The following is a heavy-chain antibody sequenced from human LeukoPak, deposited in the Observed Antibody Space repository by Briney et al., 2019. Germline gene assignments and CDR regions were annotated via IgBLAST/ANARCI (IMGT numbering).Heavy chain of an antibody. CDR1: GGSISSGGYS. CDR2: IYHSGST. J-gene: IGHJ4*02. D-gene: IGHD3-9*01. V-gene: IGHV4-30-2*01. Sequence: SQTLSLTCAVSGGSISSGGYSWSWIRQPPGKGLEWIGYIYHSGSTYYNPSLKSRVTISVDRSKNQFSLKLSSVTAADTAVYYCARYGIYSVDYWGQGTLVTVSS. CDR3: ARYGIYSVDY.